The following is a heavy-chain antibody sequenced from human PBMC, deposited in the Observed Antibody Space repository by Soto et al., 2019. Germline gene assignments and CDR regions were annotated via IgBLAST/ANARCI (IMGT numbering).Heavy chain of an antibody. V-gene: IGHV3-23*01. CDR1: GFTFSSYA. J-gene: IGHJ1*01. CDR2: ISGSGGST. CDR3: AKDGEYCSGGSCYLGPTEYFQH. D-gene: IGHD2-15*01. Sequence: PGGSLRLSCAASGFTFSSYAMSWVRQAPGKGLEWVSAISGSGGSTYYADSVKGRFTISRDNSKNTLYLQMNSLRAEDTAVYYCAKDGEYCSGGSCYLGPTEYFQHWGQGT.